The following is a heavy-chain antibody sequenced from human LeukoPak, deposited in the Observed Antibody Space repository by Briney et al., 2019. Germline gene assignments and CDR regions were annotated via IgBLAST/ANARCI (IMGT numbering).Heavy chain of an antibody. CDR2: INEEGSEK. V-gene: IGHV3-7*05. J-gene: IGHJ4*02. D-gene: IGHD1-14*01. CDR3: AREVMDNLRFDY. Sequence: GGSLRLSCAASGFTFSYYWMTWVRQAPGKGLEWVANINEEGSEKYYVDSVKGRFTISRDNAKNSLYLHMNSLRAEDTAVYYCAREVMDNLRFDYWGQGTLVTVSS. CDR1: GFTFSYYW.